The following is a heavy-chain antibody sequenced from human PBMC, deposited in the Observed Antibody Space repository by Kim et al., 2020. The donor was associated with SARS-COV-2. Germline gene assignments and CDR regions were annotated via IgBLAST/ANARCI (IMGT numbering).Heavy chain of an antibody. V-gene: IGHV7-4-1*02. CDR1: GYTFTSYA. CDR2: INTNTGNP. J-gene: IGHJ5*02. Sequence: ASVKVSCKASGYTFTSYAMNWVRQAPGQGLEWMGWINTNTGNPTYAQGFTGRFVFSLDTSVSTAYLQISSLKAEDTAVYYCARVPPYYYDSSGQYNWFDPWGQGTLVTVSS. D-gene: IGHD3-22*01. CDR3: ARVPPYYYDSSGQYNWFDP.